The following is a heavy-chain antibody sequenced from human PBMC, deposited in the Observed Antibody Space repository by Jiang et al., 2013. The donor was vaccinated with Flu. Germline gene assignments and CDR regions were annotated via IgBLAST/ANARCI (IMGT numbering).Heavy chain of an antibody. Sequence: MTWVRPGVQERGVEWVAGITWNGGNSGYADSVKGRFTISRDNAENSVYLQMHSLRAEDTALYYCARGGSDYEGVSYWGQGTLVIVSS. D-gene: IGHD4-17*01. CDR2: ITWNGGNS. J-gene: IGHJ4*02. V-gene: IGHV3-20*03. CDR3: ARGGSDYEGVSY.